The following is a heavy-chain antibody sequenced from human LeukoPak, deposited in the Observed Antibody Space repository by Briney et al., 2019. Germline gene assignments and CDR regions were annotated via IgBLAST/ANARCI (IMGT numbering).Heavy chain of an antibody. V-gene: IGHV3-48*01. CDR1: GFTVSSNY. D-gene: IGHD4-23*01. Sequence: GGSLRLSCAASGFTVSSNYMSWVRQAPGKGLEWVSYISSSSSTIYYADSVKGRFTISRDNAKNSLYLQMNSLRAEDTAVYYCARDYYGGNSEVISWHFDLWGRGTLVSVSS. CDR3: ARDYYGGNSEVISWHFDL. J-gene: IGHJ2*01. CDR2: ISSSSSTI.